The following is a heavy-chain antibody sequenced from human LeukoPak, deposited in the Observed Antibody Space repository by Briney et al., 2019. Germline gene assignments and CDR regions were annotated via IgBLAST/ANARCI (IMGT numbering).Heavy chain of an antibody. V-gene: IGHV4-59*01. CDR3: ARSSYSSSPFDFDY. D-gene: IGHD6-6*01. CDR1: GGSISSYY. Sequence: SETLSLTCTVSGGSISSYYWSWIRQPPGKGLEWIGYIYYSGSTNYNPSLKSRVTISVDTSKNKFSLKLSSVTAAGTAVYYCARSSYSSSPFDFDYWGQGTLVTVSS. CDR2: IYYSGST. J-gene: IGHJ4*02.